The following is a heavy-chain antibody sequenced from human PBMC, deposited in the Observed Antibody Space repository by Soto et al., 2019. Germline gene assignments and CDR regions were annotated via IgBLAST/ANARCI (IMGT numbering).Heavy chain of an antibody. CDR2: ISSSGSTI. CDR3: ARAPRLTIAARPDYYYGMDV. CDR1: GFTFSSYE. J-gene: IGHJ6*02. Sequence: PGGSLRLSCAASGFTFSSYEMNWVRQAPGKGLEWVSYISSSGSTIYYADSVKGRFTISRDNAKNSLYLQMNSLRAEDTAVYYCARAPRLTIAARPDYYYGMDVWGQGTTVTVSS. V-gene: IGHV3-48*03. D-gene: IGHD6-6*01.